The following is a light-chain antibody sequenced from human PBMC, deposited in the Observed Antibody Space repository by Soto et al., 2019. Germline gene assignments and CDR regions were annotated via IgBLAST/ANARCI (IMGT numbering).Light chain of an antibody. J-gene: IGLJ2*01. V-gene: IGLV6-57*04. CDR2: EDY. CDR3: QSYDSSNVV. Sequence: NFMLTQPHSVSASPGKTVTISCTRSSGSIASNYVQWYQQRPGSAPTTVIYEDYQRPSGVPDRFSGSIDSSSNSASLTISGLKTEDEADYYCQSYDSSNVVFGGGTKVTVL. CDR1: SGSIASNY.